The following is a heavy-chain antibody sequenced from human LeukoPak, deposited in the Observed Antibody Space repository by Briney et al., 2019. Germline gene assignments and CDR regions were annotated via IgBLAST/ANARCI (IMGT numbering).Heavy chain of an antibody. D-gene: IGHD3-3*01. CDR3: ARYNYDFGSGYSKWFAP. Sequence: SETLSLTCTVSGGSISSSYWSWIRQPPGKGLEWIGYIYYSGSTNYNPSLKSRVTISVDTSKNQFSLKLSSVTAADPAVYYCARYNYDFGSGYSKWFAPWGKGTLVTVSS. CDR1: GGSISSSY. V-gene: IGHV4-59*01. J-gene: IGHJ5*02. CDR2: IYYSGST.